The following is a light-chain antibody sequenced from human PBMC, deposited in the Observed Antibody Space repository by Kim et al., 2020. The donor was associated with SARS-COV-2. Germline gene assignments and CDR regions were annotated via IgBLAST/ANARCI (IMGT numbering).Light chain of an antibody. CDR2: QDD. Sequence: VSPGQTASITCSGDELGDKYPCWYQQKPGQSPVLVIYQDDKRPSGIPERFSGSNSGNAATLTISGTQAMDEADYYCQAWDSSTVVFGTGTKVTVL. CDR3: QAWDSSTVV. J-gene: IGLJ1*01. CDR1: ELGDKY. V-gene: IGLV3-1*01.